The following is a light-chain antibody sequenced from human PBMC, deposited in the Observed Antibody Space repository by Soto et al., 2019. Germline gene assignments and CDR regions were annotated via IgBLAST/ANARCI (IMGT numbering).Light chain of an antibody. V-gene: IGLV2-8*01. Sequence: QCALTQPPSASGSLGQSVTISYTGTSSDVGAYNYVSWYQQHPGKAPKLMIYEVTRRPSGVPDRFSGSKSGNTASLNVSGLQAEDEADYYCCSYADNTDYVFGTGTKLTVL. CDR2: EVT. CDR3: CSYADNTDYV. CDR1: SSDVGAYNY. J-gene: IGLJ1*01.